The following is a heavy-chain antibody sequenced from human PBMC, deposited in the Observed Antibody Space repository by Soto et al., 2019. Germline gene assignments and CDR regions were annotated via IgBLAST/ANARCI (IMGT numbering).Heavy chain of an antibody. V-gene: IGHV4-59*01. Sequence: SETLSLTCTVSGGSISSYYWSWIRQPPGKGLEWIGYIYYSGSTNYNPSLKSRVTISVDTSKNQFSLKLSSVTAADTAVYYCASHRWNYYYYMDVWGKGTTVTVSS. J-gene: IGHJ6*03. CDR3: ASHRWNYYYYMDV. CDR1: GGSISSYY. CDR2: IYYSGST. D-gene: IGHD1-1*01.